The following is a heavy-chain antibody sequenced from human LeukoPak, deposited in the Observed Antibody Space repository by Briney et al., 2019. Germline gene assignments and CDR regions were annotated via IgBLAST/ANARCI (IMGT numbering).Heavy chain of an antibody. D-gene: IGHD2-2*01. CDR1: GGSISSYY. V-gene: IGHV4-59*08. CDR3: ARHVFCSSTSCHYYFDY. J-gene: IGHJ4*02. CDR2: IYYSGST. Sequence: SETLSLTCTVSGGSISSYYWSWIRQPPGKRLEWIGYIYYSGSTNYNPSLKSRVTISVDTSKNQFSLKLSSVTATDTAVYYCARHVFCSSTSCHYYFDYGGQGTLVTVSS.